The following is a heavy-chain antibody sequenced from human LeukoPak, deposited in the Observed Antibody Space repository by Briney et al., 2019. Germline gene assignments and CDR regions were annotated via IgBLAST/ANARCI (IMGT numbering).Heavy chain of an antibody. J-gene: IGHJ4*01. CDR3: ANPGSSYCTRGVRYGTVGDY. CDR2: ISGSGGST. D-gene: IGHD2-8*02. CDR1: GFTFSSYA. V-gene: IGHV3-23*01. Sequence: GGSLRLSCAASGFTFSSYAMSWVRQAPGKGLEWVSAISGSGGSTYYADSGKGRFTIARENSKNTLYLQMNSLRAEATAVYYCANPGSSYCTRGVRYGTVGDYSGHGALGTASS.